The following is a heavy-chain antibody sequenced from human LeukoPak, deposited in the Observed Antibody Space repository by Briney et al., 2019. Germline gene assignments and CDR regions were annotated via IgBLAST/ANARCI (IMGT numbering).Heavy chain of an antibody. V-gene: IGHV3-30*02. CDR1: GFSFISYA. J-gene: IGHJ4*02. CDR3: ARDHYYFASEN. Sequence: PGGSLRLSCAASGFSFISYAMLWFRQAPGKGLEWVAFMRSDGSDIFYAESLKGRFTISRDNAKSTLFLQMHSLRAEDTAVYYCARDHYYFASENWGQGALVTVSS. CDR2: MRSDGSDI. D-gene: IGHD2/OR15-2a*01.